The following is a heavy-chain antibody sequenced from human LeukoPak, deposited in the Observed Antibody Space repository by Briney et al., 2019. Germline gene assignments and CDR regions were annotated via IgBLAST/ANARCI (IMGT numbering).Heavy chain of an antibody. CDR2: ITSSGTTT. Sequence: GGSLRLSCSASGFSFSDSYMSWFRLSPEKGLEWIAYITSSGTTTEYADSVKVRFTISRVNAKNSLYLQMNSLRPEDTAVYYCARDPDYGDPYWGQGTLVTVSS. CDR3: ARDPDYGDPY. CDR1: GFSFSDSY. D-gene: IGHD4/OR15-4a*01. J-gene: IGHJ4*02. V-gene: IGHV3-11*01.